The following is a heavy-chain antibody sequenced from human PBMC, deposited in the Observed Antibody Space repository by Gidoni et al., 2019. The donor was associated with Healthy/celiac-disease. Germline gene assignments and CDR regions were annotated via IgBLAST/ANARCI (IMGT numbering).Heavy chain of an antibody. CDR2: ISYDGSNK. V-gene: IGHV3-30*04. CDR3: AITAGSFGVVISPTFDY. J-gene: IGHJ4*02. Sequence: QAQLVESGGGVVQPGRSLRLSGAASGITFSSYAMHWVRQAPGKGLEWVAVISYDGSNKYYADSVTGRFTISRDNSKNTLYLQMNSLRAEGTAVYYCAITAGSFGVVISPTFDYWGQGTLVTVSS. CDR1: GITFSSYA. D-gene: IGHD3-3*01.